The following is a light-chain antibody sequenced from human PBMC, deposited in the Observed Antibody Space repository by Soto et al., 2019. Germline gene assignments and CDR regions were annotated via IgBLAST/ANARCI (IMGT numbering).Light chain of an antibody. CDR1: SSDVGGYNY. CDR2: DVS. Sequence: QCVLTQPASVSGSPGQSISISCTGTSSDVGGYNYVSWYQHHPGKAPKLMIYDVSNRPSGVSNRFSGSKSGNTASLTISGLQPEDEADYYCSSYTTSNNRQRVFGTGTKVTVL. CDR3: SSYTTSNNRQRV. V-gene: IGLV2-14*03. J-gene: IGLJ1*01.